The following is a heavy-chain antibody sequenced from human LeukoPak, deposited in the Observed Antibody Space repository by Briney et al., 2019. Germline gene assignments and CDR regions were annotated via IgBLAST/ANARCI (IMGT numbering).Heavy chain of an antibody. V-gene: IGHV4-38-2*02. CDR2: IYHSGST. CDR3: ARQGGATLQDNWFGP. J-gene: IGHJ5*02. Sequence: SETLSLTCTVSGYSISSGYYWGWIRQPPGKGLEWIGSIYHSGSTYYNPSLKSRVTISVDTSKNQFSLKLSSVTAADTAVYYCARQGGATLQDNWFGPWGQGTLVTVSS. D-gene: IGHD1-26*01. CDR1: GYSISSGYY.